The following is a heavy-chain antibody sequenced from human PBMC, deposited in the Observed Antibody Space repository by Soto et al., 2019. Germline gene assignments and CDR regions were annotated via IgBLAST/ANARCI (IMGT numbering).Heavy chain of an antibody. J-gene: IGHJ4*02. CDR2: IYYSGST. CDR3: AAGPPWEQHFDY. CDR1: GGSITSGDYY. D-gene: IGHD1-26*01. V-gene: IGHV4-30-4*01. Sequence: QVQLQESGPGLVKPSQTLSLTCTVSGGSITSGDYYWSWIRQPPGKGLEWIGYIYYSGSTYYNPSLKSRITMSADTSKNQLSLNLSSVTAADTAMYYWAAGPPWEQHFDYWGQGTLVTVSS.